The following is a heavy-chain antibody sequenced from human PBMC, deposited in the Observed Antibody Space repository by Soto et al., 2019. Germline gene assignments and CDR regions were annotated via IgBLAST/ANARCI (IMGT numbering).Heavy chain of an antibody. CDR1: GDSVSSNSAA. CDR2: TYYRSKWYN. J-gene: IGHJ4*02. CDR3: ARDRHYYGSGSYYLDYFDY. D-gene: IGHD3-10*01. V-gene: IGHV6-1*01. Sequence: PSQTLSLTCAISGDSVSSNSAAWNWIRQSPSRGLEWLGRTYYRSKWYNDYAVSVKGRITINPDTSKNQFSLQLNSVTPEDTAVYYCARDRHYYGSGSYYLDYFDYWGQGTLVTVSS.